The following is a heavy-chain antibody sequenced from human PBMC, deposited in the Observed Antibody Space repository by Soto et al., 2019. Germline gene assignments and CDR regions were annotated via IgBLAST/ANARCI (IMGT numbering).Heavy chain of an antibody. CDR3: ARVGVSGWAPDYYGMDV. V-gene: IGHV1-69*13. CDR1: GGTFSSYA. CDR2: IIPIFGTA. J-gene: IGHJ6*02. D-gene: IGHD6-19*01. Sequence: SVKVSCKASGGTFSSYAISWVRQAPGQGLEWMGGIIPIFGTANYAQKFQGRVTITADESTSTAYMELSSLRSEDTAVYYCARVGVSGWAPDYYGMDVWGQGTTVTVSS.